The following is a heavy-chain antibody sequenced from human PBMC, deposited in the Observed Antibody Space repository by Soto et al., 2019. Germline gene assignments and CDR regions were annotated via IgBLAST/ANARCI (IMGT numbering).Heavy chain of an antibody. D-gene: IGHD3-22*01. J-gene: IGHJ4*02. V-gene: IGHV3-23*01. Sequence: GGSLRLSCAASEFTFSSYTMTWVRQAPGKGLEWVSTVSASGASTYYADSVKGRFTISRDNSKNTLYPQMNSLRAEDTAVYSCAKTQYYYDSGYFDYWGQGTLVTVSS. CDR3: AKTQYYYDSGYFDY. CDR2: VSASGAST. CDR1: EFTFSSYT.